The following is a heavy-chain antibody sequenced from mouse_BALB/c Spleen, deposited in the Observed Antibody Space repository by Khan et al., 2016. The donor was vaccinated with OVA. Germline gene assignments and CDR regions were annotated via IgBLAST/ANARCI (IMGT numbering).Heavy chain of an antibody. Sequence: QVQLQQPGAELVKAGASVKMSCKASGYTFTSYWMHWVKQRLGQGLEWFAETNPTNGRTYYNEKFKSKATLTVDKSSSTAYMLLSSPTFEDSAVYDCARIKKIVATYFDYWGQGTTLTVSS. CDR3: ARIKKIVATYFDY. V-gene: IGHV1S81*02. CDR1: GYTFTSYW. J-gene: IGHJ2*01. CDR2: TNPTNGRT. D-gene: IGHD1-1*01.